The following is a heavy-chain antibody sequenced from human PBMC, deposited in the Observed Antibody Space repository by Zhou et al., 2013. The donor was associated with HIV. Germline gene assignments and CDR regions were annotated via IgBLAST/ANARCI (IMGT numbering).Heavy chain of an antibody. D-gene: IGHD6-6*01. CDR2: INPNSGGT. Sequence: QVQLVQSGAEVKKPGASVKVSCKASGYTFIGYYMHWVRQAPGQGLEWMGWINPNSGGTNYAQKFQGRVTMTRDTSISTAYMELSRLRSDDTAVYYCARMQLANYYYYYFMDVWGKGTTVTVSS. J-gene: IGHJ6*03. CDR1: GYTFIGYY. V-gene: IGHV1-2*02. CDR3: ARMQLANYYYYYFMDV.